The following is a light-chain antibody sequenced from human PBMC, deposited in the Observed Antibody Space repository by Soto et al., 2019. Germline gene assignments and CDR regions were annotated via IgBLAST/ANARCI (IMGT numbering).Light chain of an antibody. V-gene: IGLV4-69*01. CDR2: LNTDGSH. J-gene: IGLJ2*01. CDR1: SGYSGYA. CDR3: QTWGSGIV. Sequence: QLVLTQSPSASASLGASVKVTCTLSSGYSGYAIVWHQQQPEKGPRYLMRLNTDGSHNKGDGIPDRFSASSSGAERYLTISSLQSEDEADYYCQTWGSGIVFGGGTKLTVL.